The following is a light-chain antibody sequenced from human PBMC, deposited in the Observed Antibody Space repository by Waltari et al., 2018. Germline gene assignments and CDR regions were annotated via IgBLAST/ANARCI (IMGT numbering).Light chain of an antibody. J-gene: IGLJ1*01. CDR1: SSDVGGYNS. CDR3: TSYISSSTRYV. Sequence: QSALTQPASVSGSPGQSITISCTGTSSDVGGYNSVSWYQQHPGKAPKLMIYDVSYRPSGFSIRFSDSKTGKTASLTISGLRSEDEADYYCTSYISSSTRYVFGAGTKVTVL. CDR2: DVS. V-gene: IGLV2-14*03.